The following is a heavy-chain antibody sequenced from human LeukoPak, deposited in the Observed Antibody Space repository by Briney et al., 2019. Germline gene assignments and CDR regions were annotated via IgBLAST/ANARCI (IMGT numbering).Heavy chain of an antibody. Sequence: ASVKVSCKASGYTFTGYYMHWVRQAPGQGLEWMGWINPNSGGTNYAQKLQGRVTMTRDTSISTAYMELSRLRSDDTAVYYCARVGYYDSSGYYFQHWGQGTLVTVSS. CDR3: ARVGYYDSSGYYFQH. J-gene: IGHJ1*01. D-gene: IGHD3-22*01. CDR1: GYTFTGYY. CDR2: INPNSGGT. V-gene: IGHV1-2*02.